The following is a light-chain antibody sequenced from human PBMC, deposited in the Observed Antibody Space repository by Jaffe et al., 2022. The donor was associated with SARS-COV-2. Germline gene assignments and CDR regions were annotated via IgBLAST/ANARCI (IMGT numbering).Light chain of an antibody. J-gene: IGLJ3*02. CDR1: SGHSSYI. V-gene: IGLV4-60*03. CDR2: LEGSGSY. CDR3: ETWDTNTRV. Sequence: QPVLTQSSSASASLGSSVKLTCTLTSGHSSYIIAWHQQQPGKAPRYLMNLEGSGSYNKGSGVPDRFSGSRSGADRYLTISNLQSEDEADYYCETWDTNTRVFGGGTKLTVL.